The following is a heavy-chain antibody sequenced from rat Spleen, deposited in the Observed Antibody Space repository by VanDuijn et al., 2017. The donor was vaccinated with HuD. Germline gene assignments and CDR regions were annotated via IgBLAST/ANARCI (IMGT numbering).Heavy chain of an antibody. Sequence: EVQLVESGGGLVQPGRSMKLSCTPSGFTFSRFPMAWVRQAPTKGLEWVATISPNDGNSYLRDSVKGRFTISRDNAKSSLYLQMDSLRSEDSATYYCTRDRILRSTGFDYWGQGVMVTVSS. V-gene: IGHV5-46*01. CDR1: GFTFSRFP. J-gene: IGHJ2*01. D-gene: IGHD1-6*01. CDR2: ISPNDGNS. CDR3: TRDRILRSTGFDY.